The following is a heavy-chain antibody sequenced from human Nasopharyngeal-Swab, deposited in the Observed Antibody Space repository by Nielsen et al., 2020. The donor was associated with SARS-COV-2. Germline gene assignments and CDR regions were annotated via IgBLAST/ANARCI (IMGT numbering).Heavy chain of an antibody. Sequence: GGSLRLSCAASGFTFSNAWMSWVRQAPGTGLEWVGRIKSKTDGGTTDYAAPVKGRFTIPRDDSKSTLYLQMNSLKTEDTAVYYCTTVRIVGATQEDYWGQGTLVTVSS. D-gene: IGHD1-26*01. CDR3: TTVRIVGATQEDY. J-gene: IGHJ4*02. V-gene: IGHV3-15*01. CDR1: GFTFSNAW. CDR2: IKSKTDGGTT.